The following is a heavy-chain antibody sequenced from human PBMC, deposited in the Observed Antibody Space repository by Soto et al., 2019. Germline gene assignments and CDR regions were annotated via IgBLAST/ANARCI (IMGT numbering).Heavy chain of an antibody. CDR3: AKDPRSYCSSTSCYAPGPDAFDI. CDR1: GFTFSSYA. Sequence: EVQLLESGGGLVQPGGSLRLSCAASGFTFSSYAMSWVRQAPGKGLEWVSAISGSGGSTYYADSVKGRLTISRDNSKNTLYLQMNSLRAEDTAVYYCAKDPRSYCSSTSCYAPGPDAFDIWGQGTMVTVSS. CDR2: ISGSGGST. V-gene: IGHV3-23*01. D-gene: IGHD2-2*01. J-gene: IGHJ3*02.